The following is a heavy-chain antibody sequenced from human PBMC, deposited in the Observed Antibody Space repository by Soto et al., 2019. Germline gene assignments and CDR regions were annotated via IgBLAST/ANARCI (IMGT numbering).Heavy chain of an antibody. CDR2: IYYRGNS. J-gene: IGHJ3*02. V-gene: IGHV4-31*03. Sequence: QVQLQESGPGLLKPSQTLSLTCTVSGASITSGGFFWSWIRQLPGKGLEWIGYIYYRGNSGYNPSLESRATISVDTTRNQCSLQLTSVTAVDTAVYFCAGGVVRGLVLTDAFDIWGQGTMVTVAS. CDR3: AGGVVRGLVLTDAFDI. D-gene: IGHD3-10*01. CDR1: GASITSGGFF.